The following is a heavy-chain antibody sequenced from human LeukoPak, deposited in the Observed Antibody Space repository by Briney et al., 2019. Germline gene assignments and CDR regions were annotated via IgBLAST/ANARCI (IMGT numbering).Heavy chain of an antibody. CDR1: GGTFSSYA. D-gene: IGHD3-22*01. J-gene: IGHJ4*02. CDR2: IIPIFGTA. Sequence: ASVKVSCKASGGTFSSYAISWVRQAPGQGLEWMGGIIPIFGTANYAQKFQGRVTITADESTSTAYMELSSPRSEDTAVYYCARDLLGPGMILGYWGQGTLVTVSS. CDR3: ARDLLGPGMILGY. V-gene: IGHV1-69*13.